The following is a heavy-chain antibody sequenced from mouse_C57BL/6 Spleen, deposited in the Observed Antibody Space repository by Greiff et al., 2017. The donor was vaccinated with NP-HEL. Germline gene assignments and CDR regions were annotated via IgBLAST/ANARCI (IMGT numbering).Heavy chain of an antibody. J-gene: IGHJ3*01. V-gene: IGHV1-85*01. Sequence: VQLQQSGPELVKPGASVKLSCKASGYTFTSYDINWVKQRPGQGLEWIGWIYPRDGSTKYNEKFKGKATLTVDTSSSTAYMELHSLTSEDSAVYLCARETTVVPFAYWGQGTLVTVSA. CDR2: IYPRDGST. CDR3: ARETTVVPFAY. CDR1: GYTFTSYD. D-gene: IGHD1-1*01.